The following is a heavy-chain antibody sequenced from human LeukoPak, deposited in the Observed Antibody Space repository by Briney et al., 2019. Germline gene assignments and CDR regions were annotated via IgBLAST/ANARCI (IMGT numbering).Heavy chain of an antibody. CDR3: ARGYDILTGYPPYSDP. CDR1: GFTFSSYS. V-gene: IGHV3-21*01. D-gene: IGHD3-9*01. CDR2: ISSSSSYI. Sequence: GGSLRLSCAASGFTFSSYSMNWVRQAPGKGLEWVSSISSSSSYIYYADSVKGRFTISRDNAKNSLYLQMNSLRAEDTAVYYCARGYDILTGYPPYSDPWGQGTLVTVSS. J-gene: IGHJ5*02.